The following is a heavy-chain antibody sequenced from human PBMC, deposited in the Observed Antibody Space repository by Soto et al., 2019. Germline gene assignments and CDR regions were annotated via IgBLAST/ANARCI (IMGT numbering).Heavy chain of an antibody. CDR2: IYYSGST. J-gene: IGHJ5*02. D-gene: IGHD1-26*01. CDR3: ARELIVGATTWFDP. V-gene: IGHV4-59*01. Sequence: PEETLSLTCTVSGGSISSYYWSWIRQPPGKGLEWIGYIYYSGSTNYNPSLKSRVTISVDTSKNQFSLKLSSVTAADTAVYYCARELIVGATTWFDPWGQGTLVTVSS. CDR1: GGSISSYY.